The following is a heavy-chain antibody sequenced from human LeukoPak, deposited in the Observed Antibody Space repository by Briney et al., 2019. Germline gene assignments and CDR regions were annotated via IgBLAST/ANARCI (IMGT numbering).Heavy chain of an antibody. V-gene: IGHV1-46*01. CDR1: GYTFTGYY. J-gene: IGHJ3*02. CDR3: ARDLRGKGASAAFDI. CDR2: INPSGGST. D-gene: IGHD6-13*01. Sequence: GASVKVSCKASGYTFTGYYMHWVRQAPGQGLEWMGIINPSGGSTSYAQKFQGRVTMTRDTSTSTVYMELSSLRSEDTAVYYCARDLRGKGASAAFDIWGQGTMVTVSS.